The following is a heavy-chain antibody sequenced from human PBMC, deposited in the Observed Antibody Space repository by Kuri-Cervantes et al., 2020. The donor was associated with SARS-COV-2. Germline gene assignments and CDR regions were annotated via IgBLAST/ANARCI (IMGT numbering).Heavy chain of an antibody. Sequence: ESLKISCAVYGGSFSGYYWSWIRQPPGKGLEWIGEINHSGSTNYNPFLKSRVTISVDTSKNQFSLKLSSVTAADTAVYYCARVVPAAISFFDIWGQGTMVTVSS. V-gene: IGHV4-34*01. CDR3: ARVVPAAISFFDI. CDR1: GGSFSGYY. CDR2: INHSGST. D-gene: IGHD2-2*01. J-gene: IGHJ3*02.